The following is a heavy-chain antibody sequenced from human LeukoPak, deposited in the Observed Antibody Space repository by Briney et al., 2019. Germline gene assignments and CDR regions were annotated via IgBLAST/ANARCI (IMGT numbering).Heavy chain of an antibody. V-gene: IGHV4-4*07. CDR3: ARDGVVVAAYPRDAFDI. CDR2: IYTSGST. CDR1: GGSISSYY. J-gene: IGHJ3*02. D-gene: IGHD2-15*01. Sequence: SETLSLTCTVSGGSISSYYWSWIRQPAGNGLEWIGRIYTSGSTNYNPSLKSRVTMSVDTSKNQFSLKLSSVTAADTAVYYCARDGVVVAAYPRDAFDIWGQGTMVTVSS.